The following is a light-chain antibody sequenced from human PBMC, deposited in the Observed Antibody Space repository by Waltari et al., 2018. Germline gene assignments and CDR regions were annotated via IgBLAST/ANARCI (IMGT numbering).Light chain of an antibody. CDR3: NSYTNNSTLV. J-gene: IGLJ3*02. CDR2: DVI. CDR1: SSAVGSYSY. V-gene: IGLV2-14*01. Sequence: QSALTQPASVSGSPGQSITISCTGTSSAVGSYSYVSWSQQFPGKVPKLIIYDVIRRPSGVSNRFSGSKAGNTASLTISGLQGEDEAHYYCNSYTNNSTLVFGGGTELTVL.